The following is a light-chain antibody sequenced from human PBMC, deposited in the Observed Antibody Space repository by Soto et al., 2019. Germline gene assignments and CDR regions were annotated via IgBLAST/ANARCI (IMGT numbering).Light chain of an antibody. CDR3: QQYNNWPRT. CDR2: GAS. V-gene: IGKV3D-15*01. J-gene: IGKJ1*01. CDR1: QSVSSSY. Sequence: EIVLTQSPGTLSLSPGERATLSCRASQSVSSSYLAWYQQKPGQAPRLLIYGASSRATGIPARFSGSGFGTEFTLTINSLQSEDFAVYYCQQYNNWPRTFGQGTKVDIK.